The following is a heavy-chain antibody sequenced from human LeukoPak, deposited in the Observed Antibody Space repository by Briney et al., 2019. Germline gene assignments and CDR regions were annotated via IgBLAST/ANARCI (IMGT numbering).Heavy chain of an antibody. CDR3: ARAGSGYEDGFDY. D-gene: IGHD5-12*01. V-gene: IGHV3-21*01. CDR1: GFTFSGYT. CDR2: ISSSSSYI. J-gene: IGHJ4*02. Sequence: PGGSLSLSCAASGFTFSGYTINWVRQAPGKGLEWVSYISSSSSYIYYADSVKGRFTNSRHNAKNSLYLQMNSLRAEDTAVYYCARAGSGYEDGFDYWGQGTLVTASS.